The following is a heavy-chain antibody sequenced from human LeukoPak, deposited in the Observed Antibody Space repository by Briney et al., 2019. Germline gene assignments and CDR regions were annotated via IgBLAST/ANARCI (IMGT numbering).Heavy chain of an antibody. Sequence: PSETLSLTCAVSGGSISSSNWWSWVRQPPGKGLEWIGYIYYGGSPKYNPSLKSRVTISLDTPKSQFSLNLTSVTAADTAMYYCARGAILTGTSLWGKGTTVTISS. CDR2: IYYGGSP. CDR3: ARGAILTGTSL. CDR1: GGSISSSNW. D-gene: IGHD3-9*01. J-gene: IGHJ6*04. V-gene: IGHV4-4*02.